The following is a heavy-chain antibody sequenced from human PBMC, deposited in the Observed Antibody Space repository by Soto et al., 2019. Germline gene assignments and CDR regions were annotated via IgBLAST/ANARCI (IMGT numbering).Heavy chain of an antibody. J-gene: IGHJ5*02. CDR3: AREGFIRSWSPHWFDP. CDR2: IIPFLGSA. CDR1: GGTFSNYA. Sequence: QVQLVQSGAEVKKPGSSVKVSCEASGGTFSNYAISWVRQATGQGLAWMGAIIPFLGSAIYAQKFHGRVTLTADKSTSTAYMEMSSLRADDSAVYVCAREGFIRSWSPHWFDPWGQGTLVSVSS. V-gene: IGHV1-69*06. D-gene: IGHD6-13*01.